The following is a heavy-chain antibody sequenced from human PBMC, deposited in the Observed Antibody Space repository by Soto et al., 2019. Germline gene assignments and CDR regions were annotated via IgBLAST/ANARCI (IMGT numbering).Heavy chain of an antibody. CDR2: IYYSGST. V-gene: IGHV4-30-4*01. CDR1: GGSISSGDYY. CDR3: ARLRGVDFWSGSYYFDY. Sequence: PSETLSLTCTVSGGSISSGDYYWSWIRQPPGKGLEWIGYIYYSGSTYYNPFLKSRVTISVDTSKNQFSLKLSSVTAADTAVYYCARLRGVDFWSGSYYFDYWGQGTLVTVSS. J-gene: IGHJ4*02. D-gene: IGHD3-3*01.